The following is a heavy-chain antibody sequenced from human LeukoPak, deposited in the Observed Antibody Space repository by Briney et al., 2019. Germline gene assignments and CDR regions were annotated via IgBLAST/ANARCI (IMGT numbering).Heavy chain of an antibody. D-gene: IGHD2-15*01. CDR3: ARPLCGSCYTCDY. CDR1: GFTFSNYN. Sequence: GGSLRPSCAASGFTFSNYNMNWVRQAPGKGLEWVSYITSSSSTMYYADSVKGRFTISRDNAKNSLYLQMNSLRAEDTAVYYCARPLCGSCYTCDYWGQGTLVTVSS. J-gene: IGHJ4*02. V-gene: IGHV3-48*01. CDR2: ITSSSSTM.